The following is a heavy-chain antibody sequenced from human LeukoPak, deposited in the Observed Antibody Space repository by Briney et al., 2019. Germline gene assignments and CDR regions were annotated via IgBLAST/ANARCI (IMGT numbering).Heavy chain of an antibody. CDR3: ARGGVTVTITRSFDY. CDR1: GGSFSGYY. V-gene: IGHV4-34*01. CDR2: INHSGST. Sequence: PSETLSLTCAVYGGSFSGYYWSWIRQPPGKGLEWIGEINHSGSTNYNPSLKSRVTISVDTSKSQFSLKLSSVTAADTAVYYCARGGVTVTITRSFDYWGQGTLVTVSS. J-gene: IGHJ4*02. D-gene: IGHD4-17*01.